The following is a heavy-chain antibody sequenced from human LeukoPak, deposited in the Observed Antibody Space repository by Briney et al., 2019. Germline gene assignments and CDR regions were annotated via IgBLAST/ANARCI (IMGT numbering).Heavy chain of an antibody. CDR3: ARANSRGWSYYYYGMDV. CDR1: GGSISSYY. Sequence: PSETLSLTCTVSGGSISSYYWSWIRQPPGKGLEWIGYIYYSGSTNYNPSLKSRVTISVDTSKNQFSLKLSSVTAADTAVYYCARANSRGWSYYYYGMDVWGQGTTVTVSS. J-gene: IGHJ6*02. D-gene: IGHD6-19*01. CDR2: IYYSGST. V-gene: IGHV4-59*01.